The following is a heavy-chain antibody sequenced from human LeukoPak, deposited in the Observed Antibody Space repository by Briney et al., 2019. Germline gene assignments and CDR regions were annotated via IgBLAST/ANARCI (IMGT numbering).Heavy chain of an antibody. CDR3: AKDDIPVFSGWYAGGEFDY. CDR2: ISGSGGST. Sequence: PGGSLRLSCAASGFTFSSYAMSWVRQAPGKGLEWVSAISGSGGSTYYADSVKGRFTISRDNSKNTLYLQMNSLRSEDTAVYYCAKDDIPVFSGWYAGGEFDYWGQGTLVTVSS. CDR1: GFTFSSYA. V-gene: IGHV3-23*01. J-gene: IGHJ4*02. D-gene: IGHD6-19*01.